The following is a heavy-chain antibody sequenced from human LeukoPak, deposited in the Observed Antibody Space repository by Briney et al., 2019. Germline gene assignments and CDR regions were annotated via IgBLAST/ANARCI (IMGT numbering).Heavy chain of an antibody. Sequence: GGSLRLSCAASGFTFSSYAMRWVRQAPGKGLEWVSAISGSGGSTYYADSVKGRFTISRDNSKNTLYLQMDSLRAEDTAVYYCASSTVTTVDYWGQGTLVTVSS. CDR3: ASSTVTTVDY. CDR2: ISGSGGST. CDR1: GFTFSSYA. V-gene: IGHV3-23*01. D-gene: IGHD4-17*01. J-gene: IGHJ4*02.